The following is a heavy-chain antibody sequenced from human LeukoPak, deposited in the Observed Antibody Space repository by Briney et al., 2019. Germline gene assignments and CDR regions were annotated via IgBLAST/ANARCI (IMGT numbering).Heavy chain of an antibody. CDR2: ISYDGSNK. CDR1: GFTFSSYA. V-gene: IGHV3-30-3*01. D-gene: IGHD1-14*01. CDR3: AKDQGKIRAPGGGFDY. J-gene: IGHJ4*02. Sequence: PGGSLRLSCAASGFTFSSYAMHWVRQAPGKGLEWVAVISYDGSNKYYADSVKGRFTISRDNSKNTLYLQMNSLRAEDTAVYYCAKDQGKIRAPGGGFDYWGQGTLVTVSS.